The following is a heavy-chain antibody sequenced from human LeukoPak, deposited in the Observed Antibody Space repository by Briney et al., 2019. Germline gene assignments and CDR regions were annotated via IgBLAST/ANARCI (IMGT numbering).Heavy chain of an antibody. Sequence: PSETLSLTCTVSGGSISSSSYYWGWIRQPPGKGLEWIGSIYYSGSTYYNPSLKSRVTISVDTSKNQFSLKLSSVTAADTAVYYCARGSVRDTAMAMDYWGQGTLVTVSS. J-gene: IGHJ4*02. CDR2: IYYSGST. D-gene: IGHD5-18*01. CDR3: ARGSVRDTAMAMDY. CDR1: GGSISSSSYY. V-gene: IGHV4-39*07.